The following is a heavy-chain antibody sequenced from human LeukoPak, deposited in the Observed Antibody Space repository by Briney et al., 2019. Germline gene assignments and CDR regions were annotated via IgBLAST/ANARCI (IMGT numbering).Heavy chain of an antibody. CDR1: GYTFTGYY. J-gene: IGHJ4*02. CDR2: LNPNSGGT. Sequence: AASVKVSCKASGYTFTGYYMHWVRQAPGQGLEWMGWLNPNSGGTNYAQKFQGRVTMTRDTSITTAYMELSRLRSDDTAVYYCARDIGYSSGWTGRSYYFDYWGQGTLVTVSS. V-gene: IGHV1-2*02. D-gene: IGHD6-19*01. CDR3: ARDIGYSSGWTGRSYYFDY.